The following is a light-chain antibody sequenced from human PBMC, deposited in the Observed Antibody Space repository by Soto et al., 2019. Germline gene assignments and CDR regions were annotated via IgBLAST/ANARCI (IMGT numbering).Light chain of an antibody. Sequence: QSVLTQPPSVSEAPGQRVTISCTGSISNIGAGYEAHWYQQVPGTAPKLLIYENNNRPSGVPDRFSGSKSGTSASLAITGLQAEDEAENYCQSYDSSLSGYVFGTGTKLTVL. CDR1: ISNIGAGYE. CDR2: ENN. CDR3: QSYDSSLSGYV. J-gene: IGLJ1*01. V-gene: IGLV1-40*01.